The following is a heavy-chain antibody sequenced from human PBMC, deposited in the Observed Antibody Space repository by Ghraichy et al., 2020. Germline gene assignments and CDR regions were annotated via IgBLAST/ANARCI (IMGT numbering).Heavy chain of an antibody. CDR1: GFSIGSYS. J-gene: IGHJ6*04. D-gene: IGHD4-23*01. CDR2: ITSTSGFK. CDR3: ARGSTVVRFYYYDGMDV. V-gene: IGHV3-48*02. Sequence: GGSLRLSCVGSGFSIGSYSMNWVRQSPGKGLEWVSYITSTSGFKSYADSVKGRFTISRDNAQNSLSLQRSSLTDEDTAVYYCARGSTVVRFYYYDGMDVWGKGTTVTVSS.